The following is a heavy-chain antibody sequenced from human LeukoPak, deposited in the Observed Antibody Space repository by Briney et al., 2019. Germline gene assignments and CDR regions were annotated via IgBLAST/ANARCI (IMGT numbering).Heavy chain of an antibody. Sequence: GGSLRLSCAASGFTFSSYAMTWVSQAPGEGLQWVSGISASGGSTYYANSVRGRFTISRDNSKNTLYLQMNSLRAEDTAVYYCTKDWYYYDSSGYSDYWGQGTLVTVSS. J-gene: IGHJ4*02. D-gene: IGHD3-22*01. CDR2: ISASGGST. V-gene: IGHV3-23*01. CDR3: TKDWYYYDSSGYSDY. CDR1: GFTFSSYA.